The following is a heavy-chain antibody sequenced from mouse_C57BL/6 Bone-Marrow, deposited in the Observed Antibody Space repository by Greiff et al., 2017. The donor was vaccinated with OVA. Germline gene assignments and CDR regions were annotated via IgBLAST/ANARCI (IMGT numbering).Heavy chain of an antibody. V-gene: IGHV5-4*01. Sequence: EVMLVESGGGLVKPGGSLKLSCAASGFTFSSYAMSWVRQTPEKRLEWVATISDGGSYTYYPANVKGRFTISRDKAKNNLYLQMSHLKSEDTAMYYCARDGTGRAYWGQGTLVTVSA. CDR1: GFTFSSYA. J-gene: IGHJ3*01. D-gene: IGHD4-1*01. CDR3: ARDGTGRAY. CDR2: ISDGGSYT.